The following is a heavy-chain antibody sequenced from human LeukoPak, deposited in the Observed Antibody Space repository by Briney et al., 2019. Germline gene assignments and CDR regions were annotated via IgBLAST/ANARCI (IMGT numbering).Heavy chain of an antibody. V-gene: IGHV3-30*02. D-gene: IGHD5-24*01. Sequence: GGSLRLSCAASGFTFSTYWMNWVRQAPGKGLEWVAFIRYDGSNKYYADSVKGRFTISRDNSKNTLYLQMNSLRAEDTAVYYCAEKRFDYWGQGTLVTVSS. CDR2: IRYDGSNK. J-gene: IGHJ4*02. CDR1: GFTFSTYW. CDR3: AEKRFDY.